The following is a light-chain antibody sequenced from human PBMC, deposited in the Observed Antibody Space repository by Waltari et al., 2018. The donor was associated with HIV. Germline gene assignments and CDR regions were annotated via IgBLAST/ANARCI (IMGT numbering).Light chain of an antibody. CDR1: HYISKY. V-gene: IGKV1-33*01. CDR2: DTS. Sequence: DIQMTQSPSSLSASVGDRVNITCQARHYISKYLNWYQQRTGKAPTLLIYDTSNLQAGVLSRFSGSGSGTHVTLTVNNVQPEDFGTYMCQQYDSFPYTFGQG. CDR3: QQYDSFPYT. J-gene: IGKJ2*01.